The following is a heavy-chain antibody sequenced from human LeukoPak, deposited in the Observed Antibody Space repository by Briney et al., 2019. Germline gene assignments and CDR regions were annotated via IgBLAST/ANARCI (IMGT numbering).Heavy chain of an antibody. CDR2: ISSSGSTI. CDR3: ARGTHRYYDSSGYLDY. D-gene: IGHD3-22*01. V-gene: IGHV3-48*04. CDR1: GFTFSSYS. Sequence: GGSLRLSCAASGFTFSSYSMNWVRQAPGKGLEWVSYISSSGSTIYYADSVKGRFTISRDNAKSSLYLQMNSLRAEDTAVYYCARGTHRYYDSSGYLDYWGQGTLVTVSS. J-gene: IGHJ4*02.